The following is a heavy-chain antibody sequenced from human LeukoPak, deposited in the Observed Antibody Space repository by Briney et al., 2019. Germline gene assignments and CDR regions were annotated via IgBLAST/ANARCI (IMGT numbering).Heavy chain of an antibody. D-gene: IGHD3-3*01. CDR3: ATLGDVLRLFPLISLDGMDV. Sequence: GASVKVSCKASGGTFSSYAISWVRQAPGQGLEWMGGIIPIFGTANYAQKFQGRVTITADESTTTAYMELRSLRSDDTAVYYCATLGDVLRLFPLISLDGMDVWGQGTTVTVSS. CDR1: GGTFSSYA. J-gene: IGHJ6*02. V-gene: IGHV1-69*01. CDR2: IIPIFGTA.